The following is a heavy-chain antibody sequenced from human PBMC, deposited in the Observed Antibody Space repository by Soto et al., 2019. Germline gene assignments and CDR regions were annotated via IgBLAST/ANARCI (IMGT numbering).Heavy chain of an antibody. V-gene: IGHV4-34*01. CDR1: GGSFSGYD. Sequence: QVQLQQWGAGLLKPSETLSLTCAVYGGSFSGYDWSWIRQPPGKGLEWIGEILYSGSNNYNPSLKGRVTISIDTSTNQSSLKLSSVTAADTAVYYCARGAPGYWGQGALVTVSS. CDR3: ARGAPGY. J-gene: IGHJ4*02. CDR2: ILYSGSN.